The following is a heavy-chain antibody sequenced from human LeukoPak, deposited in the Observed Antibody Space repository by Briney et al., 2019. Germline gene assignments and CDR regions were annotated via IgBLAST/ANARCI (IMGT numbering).Heavy chain of an antibody. CDR3: ARLGPSGSYRNYYYYYMDV. J-gene: IGHJ6*03. V-gene: IGHV4-4*07. CDR2: IYTSGST. CDR1: GGSISSYY. D-gene: IGHD1-26*01. Sequence: SETLSLTCTVSGGSISSYYWSWIRQPAGKGLEWIGRIYTSGSTNYNPSLKSRVTMSVDTSKNQFSLKLSSATAADTAVYYCARLGPSGSYRNYYYYYMDVWGKGTTVTVSS.